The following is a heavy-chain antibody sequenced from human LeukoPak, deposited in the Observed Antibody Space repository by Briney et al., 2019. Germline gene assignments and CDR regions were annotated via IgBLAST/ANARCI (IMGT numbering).Heavy chain of an antibody. D-gene: IGHD1-26*01. CDR3: AKVQGGIVGATFDY. CDR1: GFTFSSYG. J-gene: IGHJ4*02. CDR2: ISGSGGST. Sequence: PGGSLRLSCAASGFTFSSYGMSWVRQPPGKGLEWVSAISGSGGSTYYADSVKGRFTISRDNSKNTLYLQMNSLRAEDTAVYYCAKVQGGIVGATFDYWGQGALVTVSS. V-gene: IGHV3-23*01.